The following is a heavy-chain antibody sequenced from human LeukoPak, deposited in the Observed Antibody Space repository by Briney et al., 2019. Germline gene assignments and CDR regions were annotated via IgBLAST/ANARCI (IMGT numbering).Heavy chain of an antibody. CDR3: ARLSPSYYYDSSTPED. CDR2: INHSGST. Sequence: PSETLSLTCAVYGGSFSGYYWSWIRQPPGKGLEWIGEINHSGSTNYNLSLKSRVTISVDTSKNQFSLKLSSVTAADTAVYYCARLSPSYYYDSSTPEDWGQGTLVTVSS. CDR1: GGSFSGYY. D-gene: IGHD3-22*01. J-gene: IGHJ4*02. V-gene: IGHV4-34*01.